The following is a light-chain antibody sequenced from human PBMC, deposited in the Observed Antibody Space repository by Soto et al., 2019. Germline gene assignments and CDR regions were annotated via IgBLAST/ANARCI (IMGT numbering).Light chain of an antibody. Sequence: DSQLTQSPCSLSASVGDRVTITCQASQDINNYLNWYQQKPGKAPKLLIFDASSVETGVPSRFSGSGSGTHFTFTISSLEPEDIASYHCQQYEDLPLTVGGGTRVELK. V-gene: IGKV1-33*01. CDR2: DAS. CDR3: QQYEDLPLT. CDR1: QDINNY. J-gene: IGKJ4*01.